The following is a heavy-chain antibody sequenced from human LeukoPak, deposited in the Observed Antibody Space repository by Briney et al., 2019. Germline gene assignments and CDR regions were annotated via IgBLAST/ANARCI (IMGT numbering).Heavy chain of an antibody. CDR2: ISWDGGST. CDR3: AKGLYSYGPLGY. CDR1: GYTFDDYT. V-gene: IGHV3-43*01. J-gene: IGHJ4*02. D-gene: IGHD5-18*01. Sequence: GGSLRLSCAASGYTFDDYTMHWVRQAPGKGLEWVSLISWDGGSTYYADSVKGRFTISRDNSKNSLYLQMNSLRTEDTALYYCAKGLYSYGPLGYWGQGTLVTVSS.